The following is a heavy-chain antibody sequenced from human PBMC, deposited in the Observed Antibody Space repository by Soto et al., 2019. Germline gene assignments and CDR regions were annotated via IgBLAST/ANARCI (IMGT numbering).Heavy chain of an antibody. V-gene: IGHV4-34*01. CDR2: INHSGST. J-gene: IGHJ6*03. D-gene: IGHD3-3*01. Sequence: QVQLQQWGAGLLKPSETLSLTCAVYGGSFSGYYWSWIRQPPGKGLEWIGEINHSGSTNYNPSLKSPVPQSGGTVQNQFSLEGRSGAAAGTAGYYCARGKIFGVVIITYYYMGVWGKGTTVTVSS. CDR1: GGSFSGYY. CDR3: ARGKIFGVVIITYYYMGV.